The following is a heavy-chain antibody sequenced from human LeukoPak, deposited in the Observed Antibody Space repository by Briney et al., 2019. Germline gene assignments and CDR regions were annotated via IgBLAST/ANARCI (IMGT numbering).Heavy chain of an antibody. Sequence: PGGSLRLSCAGSGFSFSSYGMHWVRQAPGKGLEWVAVISYDGSNKYYADSVKGRFTISRDNSKNTLYLQMNSLRAEDTAVYYCARGFSLPRYYDSSGYGPNDAFDIWGQGTMVTVSS. CDR3: ARGFSLPRYYDSSGYGPNDAFDI. CDR2: ISYDGSNK. CDR1: GFSFSSYG. V-gene: IGHV3-30*19. D-gene: IGHD3-22*01. J-gene: IGHJ3*02.